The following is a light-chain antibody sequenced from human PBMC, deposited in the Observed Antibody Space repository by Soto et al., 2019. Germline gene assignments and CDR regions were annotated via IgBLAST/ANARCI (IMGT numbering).Light chain of an antibody. CDR1: QSIRTN. Sequence: EIMMTQSPATVSVSPGERATLSCRASQSIRTNEAWYQQKPGQALRLLIYDASTRATGLSSRFSGSGSGTEFTLTISSLQSEDVAIYYCQQYNDWPPLTFGGGTRLEI. J-gene: IGKJ4*01. CDR3: QQYNDWPPLT. CDR2: DAS. V-gene: IGKV3-15*01.